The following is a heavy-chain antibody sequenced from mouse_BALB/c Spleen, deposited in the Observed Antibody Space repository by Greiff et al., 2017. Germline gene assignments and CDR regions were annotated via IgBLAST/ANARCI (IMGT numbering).Heavy chain of an antibody. J-gene: IGHJ3*01. CDR2: ISSGGSYT. CDR1: GFTFSSYA. Sequence: EVKLMESGGGLVKPGGSLKLSCAASGFTFSSYAMSWVRQSPEKRLEWVAEISSGGSYTYYPDTVTGRFTISRDNAKNTLYLEMSSLRSEDTAMYYCARGGSVFAYWGQGTLVTVSA. CDR3: ARGGSVFAY. V-gene: IGHV5-9-4*01.